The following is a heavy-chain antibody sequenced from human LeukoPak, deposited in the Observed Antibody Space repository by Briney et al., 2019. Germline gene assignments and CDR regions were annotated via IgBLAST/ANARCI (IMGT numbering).Heavy chain of an antibody. CDR3: ARGSVIAETHAEYFQH. J-gene: IGHJ1*01. CDR2: IYYSGST. Sequence: SETLSLTCTVSGGFISSGGYYWSWIRQHPGKGLEWIGYIYYSGSTYYNPSLKSRVTISVDTSKNQFSLKLSSVTAADTAVYYCARGSVIAETHAEYFQHWGQGTLVTVSS. V-gene: IGHV4-31*03. CDR1: GGFISSGGYY. D-gene: IGHD2-21*01.